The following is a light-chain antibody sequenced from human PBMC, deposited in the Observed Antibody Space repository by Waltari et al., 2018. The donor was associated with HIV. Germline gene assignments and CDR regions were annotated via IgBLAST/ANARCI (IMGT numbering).Light chain of an antibody. J-gene: IGKJ1*01. CDR1: QTINSNF. CDR2: DAS. V-gene: IGKV3D-20*01. CDR3: QQYSSSPWT. Sequence: VLTQSPVSLCLSPGERATLSCGASQTINSNFLAWYQQRRGLPPSLLLYDASKRASGVPDRFSGAGSGTDFTLTINRLDPEESAVYFCQQYSSSPWTFGQGTKV.